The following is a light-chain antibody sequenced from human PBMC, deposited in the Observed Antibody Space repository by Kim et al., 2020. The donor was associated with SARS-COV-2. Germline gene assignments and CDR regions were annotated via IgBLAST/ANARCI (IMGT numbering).Light chain of an antibody. CDR3: QQRAIWPIT. CDR2: DIS. V-gene: IGKV3-11*01. CDR1: QNIGKY. J-gene: IGKJ5*01. Sequence: EIVLTQSPATLSLSPGERVTLSCRASQNIGKYIAWHQQKPGQAPRLLIYDISNGAAGPPARFTGSGSGTDFTLTISSLEPEDFAVYYCQQRAIWPITVGRGTRLEIK.